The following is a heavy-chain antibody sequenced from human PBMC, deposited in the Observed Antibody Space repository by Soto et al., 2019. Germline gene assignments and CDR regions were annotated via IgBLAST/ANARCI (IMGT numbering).Heavy chain of an antibody. CDR3: ARDMGIAVAGNYFDY. CDR1: GGSISSYY. J-gene: IGHJ4*02. V-gene: IGHV4-59*01. CDR2: IYYSGST. D-gene: IGHD6-19*01. Sequence: SETLSLTCTVSGGSISSYYWSWIRQPPGKGLEWIGYIYYSGSTNYNPSLKSRVTISVDTSKNQFSLKLSSVTAADTAVYYCARDMGIAVAGNYFDYWGQGTLVTVSS.